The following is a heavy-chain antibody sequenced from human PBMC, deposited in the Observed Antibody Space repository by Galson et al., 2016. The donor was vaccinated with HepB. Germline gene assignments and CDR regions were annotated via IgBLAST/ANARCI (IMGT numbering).Heavy chain of an antibody. CDR2: IRNSGSNT. CDR3: VKDFRSCGGGDCYGWFDP. Sequence: SLRLSCAASGFTFSNFAMNWVRQAPGKGLEWVSSIRNSGSNTYYADSVKGRFTISRDNSKNTLFLQMNNLRADDTAVYYCVKDFRSCGGGDCYGWFDPWGQGILLTVSS. D-gene: IGHD2-21*02. J-gene: IGHJ5*02. V-gene: IGHV3-23*01. CDR1: GFTFSNFA.